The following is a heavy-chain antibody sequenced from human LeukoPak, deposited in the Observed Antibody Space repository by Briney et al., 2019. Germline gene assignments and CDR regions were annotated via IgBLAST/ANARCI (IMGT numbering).Heavy chain of an antibody. CDR1: GYTFTIYG. J-gene: IGHJ4*02. D-gene: IGHD4-17*01. V-gene: IGHV1-18*01. CDR3: ARVYGDYAGGKDFGV. CDR2: ISAYNGNT. Sequence: ASVKVSCKASGYTFTIYGISWVRQAPGQGLEWMGWISAYNGNTNYAQKLQGRVTMTTDTSTSTAYMELRSLRSDDTAVYYCARVYGDYAGGKDFGVWGQGTLVTVSS.